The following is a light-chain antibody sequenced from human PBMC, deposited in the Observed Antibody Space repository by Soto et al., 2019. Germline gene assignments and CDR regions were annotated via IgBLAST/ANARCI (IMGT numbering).Light chain of an antibody. CDR2: EVT. Sequence: QSALTQPPAATGSAGQSVTISCTGTSSDIGGYNYVSWYQHHPGRAPKIIIYEVTQRPSGVPGRFSGSKSGNTASLSVSGLQAEDEADYYCGSYAGSDSWVFGGGTKLTVL. CDR3: GSYAGSDSWV. V-gene: IGLV2-8*01. CDR1: SSDIGGYNY. J-gene: IGLJ3*02.